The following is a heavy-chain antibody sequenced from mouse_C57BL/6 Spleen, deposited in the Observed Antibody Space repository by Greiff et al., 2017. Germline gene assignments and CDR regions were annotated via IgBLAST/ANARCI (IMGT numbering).Heavy chain of an antibody. CDR1: GYAFSSSW. CDR2: IYPGDGDT. V-gene: IGHV1-82*01. D-gene: IGHD1-1*01. J-gene: IGHJ4*01. Sequence: VQLQQSGPELVKPGASVKISCKASGYAFSSSWMNWVKQRPGKGLEWLGRIYPGDGDTNYNGKFKGKATLTADKSSSTAYMQLSSLTSEYSAVYFCSREATTVVAPMDYWGQGTSGTVSS. CDR3: SREATTVVAPMDY.